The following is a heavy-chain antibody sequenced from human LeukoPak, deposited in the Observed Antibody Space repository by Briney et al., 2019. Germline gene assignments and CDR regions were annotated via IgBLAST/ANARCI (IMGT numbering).Heavy chain of an antibody. Sequence: GGSLRLSCAASGFTFSSHWMHWVRQAPGKGLVWVSRINTDGSSTSYADSVKGRFTISRDNAKNTLYLQMNSLRAEDTAVYYCASSTIFGVAPKDVWDKGTTVTVSS. CDR2: INTDGSST. V-gene: IGHV3-74*01. D-gene: IGHD3-3*01. J-gene: IGHJ6*04. CDR3: ASSTIFGVAPKDV. CDR1: GFTFSSHW.